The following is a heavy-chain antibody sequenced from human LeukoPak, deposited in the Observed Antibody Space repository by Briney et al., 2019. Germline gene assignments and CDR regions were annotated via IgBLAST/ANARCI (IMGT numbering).Heavy chain of an antibody. CDR2: IIPIFGTA. V-gene: IGHV1-69*13. Sequence: SVKVSCKASGYTFTSYGISWVRQAPGQGLEWMGGIIPIFGTANYAQKFQGRVTITADESTSTAYMELSSLRSEDTAVYYCARSRPQDSGSYFLAEYFQHWGQGTLVTVSS. CDR1: GYTFTSYG. J-gene: IGHJ1*01. CDR3: ARSRPQDSGSYFLAEYFQH. D-gene: IGHD1-26*01.